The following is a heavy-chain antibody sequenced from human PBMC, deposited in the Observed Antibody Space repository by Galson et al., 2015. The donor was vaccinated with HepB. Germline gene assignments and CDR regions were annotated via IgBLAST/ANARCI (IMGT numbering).Heavy chain of an antibody. J-gene: IGHJ5*02. D-gene: IGHD5-12*01. V-gene: IGHV1-46*01. CDR3: ARDSGMVGYDLRGNWFDP. CDR1: GYTFTSYY. CDR2: INPSGGST. Sequence: SVKVSCKASGYTFTSYYMHWVRQAPGQGLEWMGIINPSGGSTSYAQKFQGRVTMTRDTSTSTVYMELSSLRSEDTAVYYCARDSGMVGYDLRGNWFDPWGQGTLVTVSS.